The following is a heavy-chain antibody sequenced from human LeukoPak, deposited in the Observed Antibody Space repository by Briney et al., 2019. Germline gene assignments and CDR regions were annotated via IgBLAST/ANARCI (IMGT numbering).Heavy chain of an antibody. CDR3: AKEDHFAS. J-gene: IGHJ4*02. CDR2: ITWNSGSI. V-gene: IGHV3-9*01. Sequence: GGSLRLSCAASGFTFDDYTMHWVRQAPGKGLEWLSGITWNSGSIGYADSVRGRFTISRDNAKNSLYLEMNSLRAEDTALYYCAKEDHFASWGQGTLVTVSS. CDR1: GFTFDDYT.